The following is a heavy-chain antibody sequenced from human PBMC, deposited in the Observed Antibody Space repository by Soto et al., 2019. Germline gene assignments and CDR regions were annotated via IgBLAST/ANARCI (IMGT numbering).Heavy chain of an antibody. Sequence: PSETLSLTCAVYGGSFSGYYWSWIRQPPGKGLEWIGEINHSGSTNYNPSLKSRVTISVDTSKNQFSLKLSSVTAADTAVYYCARDLRGSYYSYYYGMDVWGQGTTVTVS. CDR3: ARDLRGSYYSYYYGMDV. J-gene: IGHJ6*02. CDR1: GGSFSGYY. V-gene: IGHV4-34*01. CDR2: INHSGST. D-gene: IGHD1-26*01.